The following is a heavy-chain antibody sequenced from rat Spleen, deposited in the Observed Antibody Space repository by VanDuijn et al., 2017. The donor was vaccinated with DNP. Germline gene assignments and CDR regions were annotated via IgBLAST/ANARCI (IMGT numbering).Heavy chain of an antibody. CDR1: GVTFSDYN. D-gene: IGHD1-10*01. V-gene: IGHV5-25*01. CDR3: AQIEQLRFAY. J-gene: IGHJ3*01. CDR2: ISTGGGNT. Sequence: EVQLVESGGGLVQPGRSLKLSCAVSGVTFSDYNMAWVRQAPETGLEWIASISTGGGNTYYRDSVKGRFTISRDNAKSTLYLQMDSLRSEDTATYYCAQIEQLRFAYWGQGTLVTVSS.